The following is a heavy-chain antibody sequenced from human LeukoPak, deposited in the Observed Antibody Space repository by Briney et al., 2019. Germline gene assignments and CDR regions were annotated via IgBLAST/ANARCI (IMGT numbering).Heavy chain of an antibody. CDR2: IRSKTNSHAT. Sequence: PGGSLRLSCAASGFTFSGSAMHWVRQASGKGLEWVGRIRSKTNSHATAYAASVKGRFTISRDDSKNTAYLQMSSLKTEDTAVYYCARDNDPRQTGDAFDIWGQGTMVTVSS. J-gene: IGHJ3*02. CDR3: ARDNDPRQTGDAFDI. V-gene: IGHV3-73*01. D-gene: IGHD1-1*01. CDR1: GFTFSGSA.